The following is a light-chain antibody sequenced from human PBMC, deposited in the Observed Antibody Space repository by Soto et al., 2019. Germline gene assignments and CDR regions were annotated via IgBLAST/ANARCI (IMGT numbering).Light chain of an antibody. Sequence: EIVLTQSPATLSLSPGERATLSCRASQSVNNYLAWYQQKPGQAPRLLIYDASNRATGIPTRFSGSGSGTDFTLTISSLDPEDFAVYYCQHRINWPLTFGGGTKVETK. V-gene: IGKV3-11*01. J-gene: IGKJ4*01. CDR1: QSVNNY. CDR3: QHRINWPLT. CDR2: DAS.